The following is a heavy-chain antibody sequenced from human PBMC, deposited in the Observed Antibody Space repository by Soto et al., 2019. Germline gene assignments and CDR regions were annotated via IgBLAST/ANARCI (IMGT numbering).Heavy chain of an antibody. CDR1: GDSISSSTYY. J-gene: IGHJ4*02. CDR2: MFYSGST. D-gene: IGHD3-22*01. CDR3: VSPEGYYDSSGYTLDY. V-gene: IGHV4-39*01. Sequence: PSETLSLTCTVSGDSISSSTYYWGWIRQPPGKGLEWIGSMFYSGSTYYNPSLKSRVTLSINTSKNQFSLKLNSVTAADTAVYYCVSPEGYYDSSGYTLDYWGQGTLVTVSS.